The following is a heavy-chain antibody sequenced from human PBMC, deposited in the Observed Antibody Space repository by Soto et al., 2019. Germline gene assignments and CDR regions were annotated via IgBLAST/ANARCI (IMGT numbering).Heavy chain of an antibody. J-gene: IGHJ6*02. CDR1: GGSISSGDYY. CDR3: ARAKRVGIRYGMDV. Sequence: PSETLSLTCTVSGGSISSGDYYWSWIRQPPGKGLEWIGYIYYSGSTYYNPSLKSRVTISVDTSKNQFSLKLSSVTAADTAVYYCARAKRVGIRYGMDVWGQGTTVTVSS. CDR2: IYYSGST. D-gene: IGHD3-10*01. V-gene: IGHV4-30-4*01.